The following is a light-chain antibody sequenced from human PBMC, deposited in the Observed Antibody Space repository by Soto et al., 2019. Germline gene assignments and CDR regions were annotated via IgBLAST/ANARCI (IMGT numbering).Light chain of an antibody. J-gene: IGKJ1*01. CDR2: GAS. CDR1: QSVSSN. Sequence: IVITQSAATLSVSPGERATLSCRASQSVSSNLAWYQQKPGQAPRLLIHGASTRATGIPDRFSGGGTGTDFNLTISRLEPEDFAVYYCQQYSRLPRTFGQGTK. CDR3: QQYSRLPRT. V-gene: IGKV3D-15*01.